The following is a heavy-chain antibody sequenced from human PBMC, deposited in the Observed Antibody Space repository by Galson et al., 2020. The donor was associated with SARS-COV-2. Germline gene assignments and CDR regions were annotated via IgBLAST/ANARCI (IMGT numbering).Heavy chain of an antibody. CDR3: ARDSIAVAATGHSYYYYGMDV. V-gene: IGHV3-23*01. CDR1: GFTFSGYA. D-gene: IGHD6-19*01. CDR2: ITGSGITT. J-gene: IGHJ6*02. Sequence: GGSLRLSCAASGFTFSGYAMYWVRQAPGKGLDWVSTITGSGITTDYADSVKGRFTISRDNSKNTLYLQMNSLRAEDTAVYYCARDSIAVAATGHSYYYYGMDVWGQGTTVTVSS.